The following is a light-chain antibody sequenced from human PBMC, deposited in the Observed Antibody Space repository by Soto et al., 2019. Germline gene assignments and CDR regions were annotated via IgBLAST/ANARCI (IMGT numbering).Light chain of an antibody. CDR3: SSYTSSNTVV. CDR1: SSDVGGYNF. J-gene: IGLJ3*02. V-gene: IGLV2-14*01. Sequence: QSALTQPASVSGSPGQSITISCTGTSSDVGGYNFVSWYHQHPGKAPKLMIYEVSNRPSGVSNRFSCSKSGNTASLTISGLQAEDEADYSCSSYTSSNTVVFGGGTKLTVL. CDR2: EVS.